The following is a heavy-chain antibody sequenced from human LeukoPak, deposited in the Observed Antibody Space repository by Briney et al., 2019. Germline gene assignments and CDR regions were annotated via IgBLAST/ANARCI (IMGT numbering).Heavy chain of an antibody. CDR2: IYHSGST. J-gene: IGHJ4*02. Sequence: SETLSLTCTVSGYSISSGYYWGWIRQPPGKGLEWIGSIYHSGSTYYNPSLKSRVTISVDTSKNQFSLKLSSVTAADTAVYYCASPGGPSSGYYLVDYWGQGTLVTVSS. CDR1: GYSISSGYY. V-gene: IGHV4-38-2*02. CDR3: ASPGGPSSGYYLVDY. D-gene: IGHD3-22*01.